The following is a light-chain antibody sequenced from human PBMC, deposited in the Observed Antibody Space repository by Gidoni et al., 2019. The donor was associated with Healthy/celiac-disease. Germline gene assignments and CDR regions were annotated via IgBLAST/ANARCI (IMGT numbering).Light chain of an antibody. J-gene: IGKJ1*01. CDR3: KQSQSTPGT. CDR2: AAS. Sequence: DIQVTHSPSSLSASVGDRVTITCRASKSISSYLNWYQQKPGKAPKLLIYAASSLQSGVPSRFSGSGSGTDFTLTISSLQPEDVATYYCKQSQSTPGTFGKGTKVEIK. CDR1: KSISSY. V-gene: IGKV1-39*01.